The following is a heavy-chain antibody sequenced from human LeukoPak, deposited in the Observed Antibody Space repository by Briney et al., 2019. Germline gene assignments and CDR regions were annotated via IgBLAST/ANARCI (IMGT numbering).Heavy chain of an antibody. V-gene: IGHV1-18*01. D-gene: IGHD1-26*01. CDR1: GYTSTSYG. J-gene: IGHJ5*02. Sequence: GASVKVSCKASGYTSTSYGISWVRQAPGQGLEWMGWISAYNGNTNYAQKLQGRVTMTTDTSTSTAYMELRSLRSDDTAVYYCARVVGLLLSYSGSYSVDPWGQGTLVTVSS. CDR3: ARVVGLLLSYSGSYSVDP. CDR2: ISAYNGNT.